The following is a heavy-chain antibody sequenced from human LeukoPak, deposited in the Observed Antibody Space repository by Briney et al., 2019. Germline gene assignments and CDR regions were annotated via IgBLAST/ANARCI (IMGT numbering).Heavy chain of an antibody. J-gene: IGHJ4*02. V-gene: IGHV1-2*02. CDR2: INPNSGGT. D-gene: IGHD5-12*01. CDR1: GYTFTDYY. CDR3: ARDLVDIVATTYIAFDY. Sequence: AAVTVSCKASGYTFTDYYMHWVRQAPGQGREWMGWINPNSGGTNYAHKLQGRVHMTRDTSISTAYMELSTLRSYDTAVYYCARDLVDIVATTYIAFDYWGRGTLVTVSS.